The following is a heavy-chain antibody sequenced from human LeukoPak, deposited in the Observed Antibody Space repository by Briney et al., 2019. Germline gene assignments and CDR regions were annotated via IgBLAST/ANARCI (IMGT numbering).Heavy chain of an antibody. D-gene: IGHD6-13*01. Sequence: SQTLSLTCTVSGGSISSGDYYWSWIRQPPGKGLEWIGYIYYSGSTYYNPSLKSRVTISVDTSKNQFSLKLSSVTAADTAVYYCARVAASEFSSWAGYGMDVWGQGTTVTVSS. CDR3: ARVAASEFSSWAGYGMDV. CDR2: IYYSGST. V-gene: IGHV4-30-4*01. J-gene: IGHJ6*02. CDR1: GGSISSGDYY.